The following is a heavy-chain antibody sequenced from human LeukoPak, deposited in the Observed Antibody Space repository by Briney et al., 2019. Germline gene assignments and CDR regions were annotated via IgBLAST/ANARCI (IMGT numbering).Heavy chain of an antibody. CDR1: GGSISSYY. D-gene: IGHD3-22*01. CDR3: ARGPDYDSSGYYPFDW. V-gene: IGHV4-59*01. Sequence: SETLSLTCTVSGGSISSYYWSWIRQPPGKGLEWIGYIYYSGSTNYSPSLKSRVTISVDTSKNQFSLKLSSVTAADTAVYYCARGPDYDSSGYYPFDWWGQGTLVTVSS. J-gene: IGHJ4*02. CDR2: IYYSGST.